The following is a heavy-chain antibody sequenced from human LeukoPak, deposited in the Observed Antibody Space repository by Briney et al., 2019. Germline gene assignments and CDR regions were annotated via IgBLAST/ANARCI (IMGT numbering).Heavy chain of an antibody. V-gene: IGHV4-59*01. CDR2: SYYSGST. CDR1: GGSISSYY. Sequence: SETLSLTCTVSGGSISSYYWSWIRQPPGKGLEWIGYSYYSGSTNYNPSLKSRVTISVDTSKNQFSLKLSSVTAADTAVYYCARGPYCSSTSCYQGWFDPWGQGTLVTVSS. J-gene: IGHJ5*02. CDR3: ARGPYCSSTSCYQGWFDP. D-gene: IGHD2-2*01.